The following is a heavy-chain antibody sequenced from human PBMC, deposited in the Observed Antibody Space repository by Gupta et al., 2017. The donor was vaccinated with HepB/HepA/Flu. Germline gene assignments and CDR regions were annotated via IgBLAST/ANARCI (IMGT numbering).Heavy chain of an antibody. CDR2: INPNSGGT. Sequence: QVQLVQSGAEVKKPGASVKVSCKASGYTFTGYYMHGVRQAPGQGLEWMGWINPNSGGTNYAQKFQGWVTMTRDTSSSTAYMELSRLRSDDTAVYYCAREAGRDRHFDYWGQGTLVTVSS. J-gene: IGHJ4*02. D-gene: IGHD3-10*01. V-gene: IGHV1-2*04. CDR1: GYTFTGYY. CDR3: AREAGRDRHFDY.